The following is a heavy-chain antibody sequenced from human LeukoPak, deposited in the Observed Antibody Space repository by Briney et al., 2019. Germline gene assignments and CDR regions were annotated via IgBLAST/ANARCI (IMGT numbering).Heavy chain of an antibody. CDR2: IYTSGST. J-gene: IGHJ4*02. Sequence: SQTLSLTCTVSGGSISSGSYFWSWIRQPAGKGLEWIGRIYTSGSTNYNPSLKSRVTISVDTSKNQFSLKLSSVTAADTAVYYCARNDILSGCCFDYWGQGTLVTVSS. CDR3: ARNDILSGCCFDY. CDR1: GGSISSGSYF. D-gene: IGHD3-9*01. V-gene: IGHV4-61*02.